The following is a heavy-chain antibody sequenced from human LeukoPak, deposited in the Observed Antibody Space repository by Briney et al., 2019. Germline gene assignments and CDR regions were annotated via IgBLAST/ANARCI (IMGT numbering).Heavy chain of an antibody. CDR3: TRDDPNNWNGLGY. CDR2: IRSKAYGGTT. CDR1: GFTFGDYA. Sequence: GGSLRLSCTASGFTFGDYAMSWVRQAPGKGLEWVGFIRSKAYGGTTEYAASVKGRFTISRDDSKSIAYLQMNSPKTEDTAVYCCTRDDPNNWNGLGYWGQGTLVTVSS. V-gene: IGHV3-49*04. J-gene: IGHJ4*02. D-gene: IGHD1-20*01.